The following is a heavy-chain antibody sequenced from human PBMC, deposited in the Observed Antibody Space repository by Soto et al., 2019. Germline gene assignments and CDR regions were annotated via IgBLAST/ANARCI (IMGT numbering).Heavy chain of an antibody. CDR3: ARYRSILHDY. J-gene: IGHJ4*02. D-gene: IGHD3-9*01. V-gene: IGHV3-7*03. Sequence: GGSLRLSCAASGFTFSSYWMSWVRQAPGKGLEWVANIKQDGSEKYYVASVKGRFTISRDNAKNSLYLQMNSLRAEDTAVYYSARYRSILHDYWGQATLVNESS. CDR1: GFTFSSYW. CDR2: IKQDGSEK.